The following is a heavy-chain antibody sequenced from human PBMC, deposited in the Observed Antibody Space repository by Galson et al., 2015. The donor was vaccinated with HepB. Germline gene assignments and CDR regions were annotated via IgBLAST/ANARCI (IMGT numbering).Heavy chain of an antibody. Sequence: SVKVSCKASGGTFSSYAISWVRQAPGQGLEWMGGIIPILGIANYAQKFQGRVTITADKSTSTAYMELSSLRSEDTAVYYCAAVSGGVGYFDYWGQGTLVTVSS. J-gene: IGHJ4*02. CDR3: AAVSGGVGYFDY. D-gene: IGHD2-8*02. CDR2: IIPILGIA. CDR1: GGTFSSYA. V-gene: IGHV1-69*10.